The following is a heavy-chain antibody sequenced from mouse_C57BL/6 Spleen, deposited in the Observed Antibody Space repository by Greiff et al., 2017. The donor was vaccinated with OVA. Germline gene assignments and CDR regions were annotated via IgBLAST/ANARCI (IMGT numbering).Heavy chain of an antibody. D-gene: IGHD1-1*01. CDR3: ARDQYYGSSYFDY. Sequence: DVKLVESGGGLVKPGGSLKLSCAASGFTFSSYAMSWVRQTPEKRLEWVATISDGGSYTYYPDNVKGRFTISRDNAKNNLYLQMSHLKSEDTAMYYCARDQYYGSSYFDYWGQGTTLTVSS. J-gene: IGHJ2*01. CDR2: ISDGGSYT. V-gene: IGHV5-4*01. CDR1: GFTFSSYA.